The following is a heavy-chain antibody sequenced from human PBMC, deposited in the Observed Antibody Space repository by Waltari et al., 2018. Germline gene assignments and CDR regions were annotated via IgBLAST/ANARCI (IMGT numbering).Heavy chain of an antibody. V-gene: IGHV1-2*02. CDR3: ARRPVDYRNPRFDY. CDR1: GYTFTDYS. J-gene: IGHJ4*02. CDR2: VNPDSGGT. Sequence: VQLVQSGAEVKTPGASVKVSCKASGYTFTDYSIHWVRQAPGQGLEWMGWVNPDSGGTNYAQKFQGRVTRTRDTSISTAYMELNNLGSDDTALYYCARRPVDYRNPRFDYWGQGTLVTVGS. D-gene: IGHD4-4*01.